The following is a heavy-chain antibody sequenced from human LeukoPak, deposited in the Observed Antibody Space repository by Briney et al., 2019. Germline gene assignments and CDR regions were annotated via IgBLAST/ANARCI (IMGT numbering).Heavy chain of an antibody. CDR2: IYSGGST. J-gene: IGHJ6*02. Sequence: GGSLRLSCAASGFTVSSNYMSWVRQAPGKGLEWVSVIYSGGSTYYADSVKGRFTISRDNSKNTLYLQMNSLRAEDTAVYYCANLIRYYYYGMDVWGQGTTVTVSS. CDR3: ANLIRYYYYGMDV. V-gene: IGHV3-53*01. D-gene: IGHD3-16*01. CDR1: GFTVSSNY.